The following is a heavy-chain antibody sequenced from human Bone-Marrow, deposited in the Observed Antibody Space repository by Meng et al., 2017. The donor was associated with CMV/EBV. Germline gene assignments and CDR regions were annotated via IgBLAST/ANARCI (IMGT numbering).Heavy chain of an antibody. CDR1: GYTFTGYF. D-gene: IGHD5-24*01. CDR2: IDPSSGGT. Sequence: ASVKVSCKASGYTFTGYFLHWMRQAPGQGLEWMGWIDPSSGGTNSAQKLQGRVTMTTDTSTSTAYMELRSLRSDDTAVYYCARLGRWLQPGDYFDYWGQGTLVTVSS. J-gene: IGHJ4*02. V-gene: IGHV1-2*02. CDR3: ARLGRWLQPGDYFDY.